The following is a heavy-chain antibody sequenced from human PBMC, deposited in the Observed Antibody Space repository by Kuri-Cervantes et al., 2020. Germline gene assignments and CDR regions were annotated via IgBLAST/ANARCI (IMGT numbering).Heavy chain of an antibody. CDR3: ARDFGAVAGTGTYYYYYGMDV. J-gene: IGHJ6*02. D-gene: IGHD6-19*01. V-gene: IGHV3-30*03. CDR1: GFTFSSYG. CDR2: ISYDGSNK. Sequence: GESLKISCAASGFTFSSYGMHWVRQAPGKGLEWVAVISYDGSNKFHADSVKGRFTISRDNSKNTLYLQMNSLRAEDTAVYYCARDFGAVAGTGTYYYYYGMDVWGQGTTVTVSS.